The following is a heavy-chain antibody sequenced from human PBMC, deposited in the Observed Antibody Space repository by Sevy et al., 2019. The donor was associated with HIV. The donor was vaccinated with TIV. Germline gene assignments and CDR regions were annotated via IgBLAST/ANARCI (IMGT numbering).Heavy chain of an antibody. CDR1: GYTFTDHY. V-gene: IGHV1-46*01. CDR3: ARVESCGGDCYFSDY. D-gene: IGHD2-21*02. CDR2: VNPSGGGT. J-gene: IGHJ4*02. Sequence: ASVKVSCKASGYTFTDHYIHWVRQAPGQGLECMGIVNPSGGGTNYAQNFQGRVTFTRDTSTNTVYMELSGLRSEDTAVYYCARVESCGGDCYFSDYWGQGTQVTVS.